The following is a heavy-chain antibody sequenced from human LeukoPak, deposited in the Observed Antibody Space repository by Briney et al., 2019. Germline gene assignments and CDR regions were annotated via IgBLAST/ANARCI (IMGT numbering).Heavy chain of an antibody. CDR3: AAGTVTTLDY. D-gene: IGHD4-17*01. J-gene: IGHJ4*02. CDR1: GFTFSSYG. CDR2: IRYDGSNK. V-gene: IGHV3-30*02. Sequence: GGSLRLSCAASGFTFSSYGMHWVRQAPGKGLEWVAFIRYDGSNKYYADSVKGRFTISRDNSKNTLYLQMNSLRAEDTAVYYCAAGTVTTLDYWGQGTLVTVSS.